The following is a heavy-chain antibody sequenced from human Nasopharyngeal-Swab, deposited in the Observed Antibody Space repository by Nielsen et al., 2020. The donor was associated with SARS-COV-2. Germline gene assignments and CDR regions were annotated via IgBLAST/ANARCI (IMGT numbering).Heavy chain of an antibody. CDR1: GFTFSSYA. V-gene: IGHV3-30-3*01. CDR3: ARDRGTYYYDSSGYYLDAFDI. Sequence: GESLKISCAASGFTFSSYAMHWVSQAPGKGLEWVAVISYDGSNKYYADSVKGRFTISRDNSKNTLYLQMNSLRAEDTAVYYCARDRGTYYYDSSGYYLDAFDIWGQGTMVTVSS. D-gene: IGHD3-22*01. CDR2: ISYDGSNK. J-gene: IGHJ3*02.